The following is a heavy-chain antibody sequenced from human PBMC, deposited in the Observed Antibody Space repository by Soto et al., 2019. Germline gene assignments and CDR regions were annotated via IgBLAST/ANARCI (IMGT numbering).Heavy chain of an antibody. CDR3: ARDSVSMRWSVDYYYSGIDV. J-gene: IGHJ6*02. CDR2: INAGNGNT. V-gene: IGHV1-3*05. D-gene: IGHD2-8*01. Sequence: QVQLVQSGAEEKKPGASVKVSCKTSGYTFSTYGIHWVRQAPGQRLEWMGWINAGNGNTENSKKLQGRVTITRDTSVSTVYMELSSLRSEDTAVYYCARDSVSMRWSVDYYYSGIDVWGQGTTVTVSS. CDR1: GYTFSTYG.